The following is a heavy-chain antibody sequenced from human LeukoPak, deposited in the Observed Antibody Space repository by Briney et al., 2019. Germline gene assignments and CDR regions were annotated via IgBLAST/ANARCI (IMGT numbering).Heavy chain of an antibody. D-gene: IGHD4-17*01. CDR1: GFTFSSYA. Sequence: PGGSLRLSCAASGFTFSSYAMSWVRQAPGKGLEWVSAISGSGGSTYYADSVKGRFTISRDNSKNTPYLQMNSLRAEDTAVYYCAKDLEGHGSYGDYTLGYWGQGTLVTVSS. CDR3: AKDLEGHGSYGDYTLGY. CDR2: ISGSGGST. J-gene: IGHJ4*02. V-gene: IGHV3-23*01.